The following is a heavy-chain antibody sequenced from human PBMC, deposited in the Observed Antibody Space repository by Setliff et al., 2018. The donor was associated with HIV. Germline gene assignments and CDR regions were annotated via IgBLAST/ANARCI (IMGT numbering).Heavy chain of an antibody. CDR1: GYTFTSYD. CDR2: MNPASGNT. J-gene: IGHJ3*02. V-gene: IGHV1-8*02. D-gene: IGHD6-19*01. Sequence: ASVMVSCKASGYTFTSYDVNWVRQATGQGLEWMGWMNPASGNTGYAQKFQGRVTVTRNTSVSTVYMELSSLRSEDTAVYYCARVRSSFPQYTSGLVRPFDIWGQGTTVTVSS. CDR3: ARVRSSFPQYTSGLVRPFDI.